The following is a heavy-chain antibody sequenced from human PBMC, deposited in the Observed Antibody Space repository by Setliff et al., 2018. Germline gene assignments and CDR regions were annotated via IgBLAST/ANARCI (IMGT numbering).Heavy chain of an antibody. CDR3: ARDVPFWSGYYTGYYYYYGMDV. J-gene: IGHJ6*02. CDR2: MNPNSGNT. D-gene: IGHD3-3*01. Sequence: ASVKVSCKASGGTFTSYDINWVRQATGQGLEWMGWMNPNSGNTGYAQKFQGRVTMTRNTSISTAYMELSSLRSEDTAVYYCARDVPFWSGYYTGYYYYYGMDVWGQGTTVTVSS. CDR1: GGTFTSYD. V-gene: IGHV1-8*02.